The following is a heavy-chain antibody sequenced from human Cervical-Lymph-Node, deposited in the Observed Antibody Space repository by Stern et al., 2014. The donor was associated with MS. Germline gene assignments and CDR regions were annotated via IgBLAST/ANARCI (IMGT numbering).Heavy chain of an antibody. J-gene: IGHJ4*02. V-gene: IGHV1-69*01. Sequence: QEQLVESGAEVKRPGSSVKVSCKASGGTFGNHAIHWVRQAPGQGLEWMGGILPLFETVDYAQRFHGRVTIIADGPTSTVSMELSSLKSDDTAVYYCARGSRYNDFWSASYGHFEYWGQGTLITVSS. D-gene: IGHD3-3*01. CDR1: GGTFGNHA. CDR2: ILPLFETV. CDR3: ARGSRYNDFWSASYGHFEY.